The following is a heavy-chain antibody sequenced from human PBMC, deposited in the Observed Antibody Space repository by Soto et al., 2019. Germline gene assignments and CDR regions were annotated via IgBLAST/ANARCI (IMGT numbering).Heavy chain of an antibody. CDR1: GYSFASQW. CDR2: IDLSESYT. Sequence: EVQLVQSGAEVKKSGESLRISCKVSGYSFASQWISWVRQVPGKGQEWMGRIDLSESYTTYNPSFQGHVTFSADKSITTAYLQWRSLEASDTVTYYCATQGLTTYYFGYWGQGTLVTVSS. CDR3: ATQGLTTYYFGY. J-gene: IGHJ4*02. V-gene: IGHV5-10-1*03.